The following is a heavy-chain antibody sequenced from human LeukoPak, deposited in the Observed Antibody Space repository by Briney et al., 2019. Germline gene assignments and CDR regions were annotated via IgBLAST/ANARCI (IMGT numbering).Heavy chain of an antibody. V-gene: IGHV3-7*01. J-gene: IGHJ6*03. Sequence: GGSLRLSCAASKFTFSAYYMSWVRQAPGKGLEWVANIKQDGSEKYYVDSVKGRFTISRDNAKNSLYLQMNSLRAEDTAVYYCASHSSSWYHYYYYMDVWGKGTTVTVSS. CDR2: IKQDGSEK. CDR3: ASHSSSWYHYYYYMDV. D-gene: IGHD6-13*01. CDR1: KFTFSAYY.